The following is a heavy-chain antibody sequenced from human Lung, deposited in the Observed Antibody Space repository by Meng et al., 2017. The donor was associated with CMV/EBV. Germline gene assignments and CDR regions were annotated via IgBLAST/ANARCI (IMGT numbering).Heavy chain of an antibody. CDR1: GGSIRSSKW. Sequence: LQESGPGLVKPSGTRPLTSAVLGGSIRSSKWWSWVRQPPGKGLEWIGEIYHSGSTNYNPSLKSRVTISVDKSKNQFSLKLSSVTAADTAVYYCARVVTALWGYYFDYWGQGTLVTVSS. V-gene: IGHV4-4*02. CDR3: ARVVTALWGYYFDY. D-gene: IGHD2-21*02. J-gene: IGHJ4*02. CDR2: IYHSGST.